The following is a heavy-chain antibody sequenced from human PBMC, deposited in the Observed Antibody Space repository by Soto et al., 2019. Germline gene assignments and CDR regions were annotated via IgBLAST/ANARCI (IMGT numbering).Heavy chain of an antibody. Sequence: PSETLFLTCTVSGGSISSSSYYWGWIRQPPGKGLEWIGSIYYSGSTYYNPSLKSRVTISVDTSKNQFSLKLSSVTAADTAVYYCARVLWGPAGHINWFDPWGQGTLVTVSP. D-gene: IGHD2-2*01. CDR1: GGSISSSSYY. CDR3: ARVLWGPAGHINWFDP. V-gene: IGHV4-39*07. CDR2: IYYSGST. J-gene: IGHJ5*02.